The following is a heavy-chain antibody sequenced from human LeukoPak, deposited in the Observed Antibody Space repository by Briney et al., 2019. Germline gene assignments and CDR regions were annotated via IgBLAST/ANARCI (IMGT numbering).Heavy chain of an antibody. J-gene: IGHJ6*04. CDR2: ITGSGAGT. V-gene: IGHV3-23*01. CDR3: AELGITMIGGV. Sequence: GGSLRLSCAASGFTFSSCALSWVRQAPGKGLEWVSTITGSGAGTYYADSVKGRFTISRDNAKNSLYLQMNSLRAEDTAVYYCAELGITMIGGVWGKGTTVTISS. CDR1: GFTFSSCA. D-gene: IGHD3-10*02.